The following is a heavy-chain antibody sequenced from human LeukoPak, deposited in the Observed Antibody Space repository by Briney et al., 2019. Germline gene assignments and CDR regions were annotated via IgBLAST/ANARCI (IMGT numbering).Heavy chain of an antibody. V-gene: IGHV1-69*01. CDR2: IIPIFGTA. J-gene: IGHJ4*02. CDR1: GGTFSSYA. D-gene: IGHD6-13*01. Sequence: SVKVSFKASGGTFSSYAISWVRQAPGQGLEWMGGIIPIFGTANYAQKFQGRVTITADESTSTAYMELSSLRSEDTAVYYCARGRQLVPYYFDYWGQGTLVTVSS. CDR3: ARGRQLVPYYFDY.